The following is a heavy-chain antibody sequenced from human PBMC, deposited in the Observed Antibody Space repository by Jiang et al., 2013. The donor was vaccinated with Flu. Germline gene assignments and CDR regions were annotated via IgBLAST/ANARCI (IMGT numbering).Heavy chain of an antibody. V-gene: IGHV3-30-3*01. CDR1: GFTFSSYA. CDR3: AKESITARQSTGYYPFDY. D-gene: IGHD3-22*01. Sequence: ESGGGVVQPGRSLRLSCAASGFTFSSYAMHWVRQAPGKGLEWVAVISYDGSNKYYADSVKGRFTISRDNSKNTLYLQMNSLRAEDTAVYYCAKESITARQSTGYYPFDYWGQGTLVTVSS. CDR2: ISYDGSNK. J-gene: IGHJ4*02.